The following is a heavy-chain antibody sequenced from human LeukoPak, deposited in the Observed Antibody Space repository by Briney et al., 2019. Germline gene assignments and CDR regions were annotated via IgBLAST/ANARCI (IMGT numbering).Heavy chain of an antibody. CDR3: AKDGLYCDLSTHNYYYVS. V-gene: IGHV3-23*01. CDR1: GFSFSGYG. CDR2: ITGSGDAT. D-gene: IGHD3-10*02. Sequence: PGGSLRLSCAPSGFSFSGYGMAWVRQTPGKGLEWVSAITGSGDATYYTDSVKGRFTISRDNSKNTLYLQMNSLRAEDTALYYCAKDGLYCDLSTHNYYYVSWGQGTLVAVSS. J-gene: IGHJ5*01.